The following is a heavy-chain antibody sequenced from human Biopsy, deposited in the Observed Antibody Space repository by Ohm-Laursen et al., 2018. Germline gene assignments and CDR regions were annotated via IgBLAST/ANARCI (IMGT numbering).Heavy chain of an antibody. D-gene: IGHD1/OR15-1a*01. Sequence: SSVKASCKASGGTFSSSATTWVRQAPGQGLEWMGGIIGIFRTAHYAQKFQGRVTITADEFMSTAYMELSSLRSEDTAVYYCARGGGYNWNNGWFDPWGQGTLVTVSS. CDR2: IIGIFRTA. CDR1: GGTFSSSA. J-gene: IGHJ5*02. V-gene: IGHV1-69*01. CDR3: ARGGGYNWNNGWFDP.